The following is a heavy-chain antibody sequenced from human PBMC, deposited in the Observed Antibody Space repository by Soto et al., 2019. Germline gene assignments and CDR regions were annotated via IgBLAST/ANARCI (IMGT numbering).Heavy chain of an antibody. Sequence: ASVKVSCKASGYTFTTYHIHWVRQAPGRGLEWMGIINPSGGGTNYAQRFQGRVTMTTDTSTSTVNMELNNLRSEDTAVYYCARAPLWGMDGWGQGTTVTVSS. V-gene: IGHV1-46*01. J-gene: IGHJ6*02. D-gene: IGHD3-10*01. CDR1: GYTFTTYH. CDR2: INPSGGGT. CDR3: ARAPLWGMDG.